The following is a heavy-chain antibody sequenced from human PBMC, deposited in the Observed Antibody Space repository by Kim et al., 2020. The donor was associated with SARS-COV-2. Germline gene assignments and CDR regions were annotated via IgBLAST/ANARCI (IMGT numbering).Heavy chain of an antibody. D-gene: IGHD2-8*01. J-gene: IGHJ3*02. Sequence: GGSLRLSCAASGFTFSSYGMHWVRQAPGKGLEWVAVISYDGSNKYYADSVKGRFTISRDNSKNTLYLQMNSLRAEDTAVYYCAKPCTRSPDAFDIWGQGTMVTVSS. CDR3: AKPCTRSPDAFDI. CDR2: ISYDGSNK. CDR1: GFTFSSYG. V-gene: IGHV3-30*18.